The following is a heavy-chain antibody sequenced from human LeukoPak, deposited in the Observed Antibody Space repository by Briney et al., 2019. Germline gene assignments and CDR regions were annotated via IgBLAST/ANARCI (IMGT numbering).Heavy chain of an antibody. J-gene: IGHJ6*03. CDR3: ARLYYYGSGSYPVYYYYYMDV. CDR2: MNPNSGNT. D-gene: IGHD3-10*01. V-gene: IGHV1-8*03. CDR1: GYTFTSYD. Sequence: ASVKVSCKASGYTFTSYDINWVRQATGQGLEWMGWMNPNSGNTGYAQKFQGRVTITRNTSISTAYMELSSLRSEDTAVYYCARLYYYGSGSYPVYYYYYMDVWGKGTTVTVSS.